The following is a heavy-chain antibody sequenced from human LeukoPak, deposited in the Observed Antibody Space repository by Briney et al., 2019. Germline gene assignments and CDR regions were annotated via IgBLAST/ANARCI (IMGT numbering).Heavy chain of an antibody. CDR3: AREGKWLVLGNWFDP. CDR1: GGSISSSSYY. V-gene: IGHV4-39*02. CDR2: IYYSGST. D-gene: IGHD6-19*01. J-gene: IGHJ5*02. Sequence: SGTLSLTCTVSGGSISSSSYYWGWIRQPPGKGLEWIGSIYYSGSTYYNPSLKSRVTISVDTSKNQFSLKLSSVTAADTAVYYCAREGKWLVLGNWFDPWGQGTLVTVSS.